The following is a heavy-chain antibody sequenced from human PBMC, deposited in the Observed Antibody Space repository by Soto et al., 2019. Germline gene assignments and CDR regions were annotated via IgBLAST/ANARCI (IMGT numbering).Heavy chain of an antibody. D-gene: IGHD5-12*01. Sequence: SGPTLVNPTQTLTLTCTFSGFSLSTSGMCVSWIRQPPGKALEWLALIDWDDDKYYSTSLKTRLTISKDTSKNQVVLTMTNMDPVDTATYYCARGRELGVATIYDFDYWGQGTLVTVSS. CDR1: GFSLSTSGMC. J-gene: IGHJ4*02. V-gene: IGHV2-70*01. CDR2: IDWDDDK. CDR3: ARGRELGVATIYDFDY.